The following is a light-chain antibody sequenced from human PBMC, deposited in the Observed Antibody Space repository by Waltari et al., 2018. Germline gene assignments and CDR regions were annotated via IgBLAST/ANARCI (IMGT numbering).Light chain of an antibody. CDR2: VGS. Sequence: DMGMTQSPLGVPVTPGEPASISCRCSQSLLHSNGYNYLDWNLQKPGQSPQLLLYVGSNRASPVPDRFSGIRSGTDFTLTISRVDAEAVWFYYCMHSLQTPITFVPVTRLEIK. CDR3: MHSLQTPIT. V-gene: IGKV2-28*01. CDR1: QSLLHSNGYNY. J-gene: IGKJ5*01.